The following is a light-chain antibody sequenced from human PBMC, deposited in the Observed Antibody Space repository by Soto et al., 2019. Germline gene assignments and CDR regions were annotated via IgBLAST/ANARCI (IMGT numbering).Light chain of an antibody. Sequence: ILVTQGPGTLSLSPRERATLSGRASQSVSSSYLAWYQQKPGQAPRLLIYGASSRATGIPDRFSGSGSGTDFTLTISRLEPEDFAVYYCQQYGRSPWTFGQGTRLEIK. CDR2: GAS. CDR1: QSVSSSY. J-gene: IGKJ5*01. V-gene: IGKV3-20*01. CDR3: QQYGRSPWT.